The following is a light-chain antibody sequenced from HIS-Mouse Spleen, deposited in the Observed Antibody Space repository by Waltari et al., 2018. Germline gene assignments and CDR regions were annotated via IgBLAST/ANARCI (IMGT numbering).Light chain of an antibody. V-gene: IGKV4-1*01. J-gene: IGKJ3*01. CDR3: QQYYSTLFT. CDR2: RAS. Sequence: DIVMTQSPDSLAVSLGERVTINCKSSQSVLYSSNNKNYLAWYQQKPGQPPKLLIYRASTRESGVPDRFSGSGSGTDFTLTISSLQAEDVAVYYCQQYYSTLFTFGPGTKVDIK. CDR1: QSVLYSSNNKNY.